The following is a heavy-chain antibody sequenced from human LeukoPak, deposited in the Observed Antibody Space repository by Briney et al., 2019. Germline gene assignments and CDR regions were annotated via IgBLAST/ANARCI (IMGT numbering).Heavy chain of an antibody. CDR3: ARVKSYYYDTSDKDAFDI. CDR1: GYTFTSYY. J-gene: IGHJ3*02. V-gene: IGHV1-46*01. Sequence: ASLKVSCKASGYTFTSYYMHWVRQAPGQGLEGMGIINPSGGSTSYAQKFQGRVTMTRDMSTSTVYMELSSLRSEDTAVYYCARVKSYYYDTSDKDAFDIWGQGTMVTVSS. CDR2: INPSGGST. D-gene: IGHD3-22*01.